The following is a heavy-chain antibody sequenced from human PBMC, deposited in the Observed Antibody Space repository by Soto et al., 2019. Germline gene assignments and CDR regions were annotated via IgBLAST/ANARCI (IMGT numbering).Heavy chain of an antibody. Sequence: PGGSLRLSCAASGCIFSDYGMHWVRQAPGKGLEWVAVISYDGNTKYYADSVKGRFTFSRDNSKNTLSLQMNSLRAEDTAVYYCAKYRTTRYYGMDVWGQGTTVTVSS. CDR3: AKYRTTRYYGMDV. V-gene: IGHV3-30*18. CDR2: ISYDGNTK. CDR1: GCIFSDYG. D-gene: IGHD1-1*01. J-gene: IGHJ6*02.